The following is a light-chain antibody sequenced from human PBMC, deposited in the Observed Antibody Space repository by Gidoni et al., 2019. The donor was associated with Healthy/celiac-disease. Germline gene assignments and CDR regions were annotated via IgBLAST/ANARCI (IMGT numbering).Light chain of an antibody. V-gene: IGKV1-5*03. Sequence: DIQMTQSPSTLSASVGDRVTITFRASLSSSSWLAWYQQKPGKAHKLLIYKASSLERGVPSRFSGSGSGTEFTLTISSLQPDDFANYCCQQYNIMRTFGQXTKVEIK. CDR2: KAS. CDR3: QQYNIMRT. CDR1: LSSSSW. J-gene: IGKJ1*01.